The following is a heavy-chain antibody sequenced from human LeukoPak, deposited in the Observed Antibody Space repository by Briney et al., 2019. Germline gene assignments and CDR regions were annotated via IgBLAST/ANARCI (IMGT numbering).Heavy chain of an antibody. J-gene: IGHJ6*03. Sequence: PGGSLRLSCAASGFTFSSYSMNWVRQAPGKGLELVSSISSSSSYIYYADSVKGRFTISRDNAKNSLYLQMNSLRAEDTAVYYCARANGDFTHYYYMDVWGKGTTVTVSS. V-gene: IGHV3-21*01. D-gene: IGHD7-27*01. CDR2: ISSSSSYI. CDR1: GFTFSSYS. CDR3: ARANGDFTHYYYMDV.